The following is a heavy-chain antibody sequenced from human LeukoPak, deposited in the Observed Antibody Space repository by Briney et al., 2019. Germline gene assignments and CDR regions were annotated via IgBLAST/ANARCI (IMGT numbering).Heavy chain of an antibody. J-gene: IGHJ4*02. CDR2: IKEDGGKE. CDR3: ARDFGDSSGWYNDY. V-gene: IGHV3-7*01. Sequence: GGSLRLSCGASGFTLSKYWMSWVRQAPGKGLEWLADIKEDGGKEYFVDSVKGRFTISRDNTKNSVYLQMNSLRAEDTAVYYCARDFGDSSGWYNDYWGQGTLVIVSS. CDR1: GFTLSKYW. D-gene: IGHD6-19*01.